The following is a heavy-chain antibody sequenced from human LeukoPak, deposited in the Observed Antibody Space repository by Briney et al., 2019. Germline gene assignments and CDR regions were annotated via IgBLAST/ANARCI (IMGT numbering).Heavy chain of an antibody. Sequence: GGPLRLCCAASGFTFSCYVMHWLRQAPGKGVGWVAVTSYEGSNKYYADSVKGRFTISRDNSKNTLYLQTSSPKTEHTAVDYCAGGTSYYDSRAIDYWGQGTLVTVSS. J-gene: IGHJ4*01. CDR3: AGGTSYYDSRAIDY. D-gene: IGHD3-22*01. CDR1: GFTFSCYV. V-gene: IGHV3-30*04. CDR2: TSYEGSNK.